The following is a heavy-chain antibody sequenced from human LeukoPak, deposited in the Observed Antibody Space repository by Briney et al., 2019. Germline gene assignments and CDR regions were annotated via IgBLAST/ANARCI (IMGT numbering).Heavy chain of an antibody. CDR3: ARVVDTHFDY. Sequence: PGGSLRLSCAASGFIFSSYWMHWVRQAPGKGLVWVSRIKSDGSTTTYADSVKGRFTISGDNAKNTLYLQMNSLRAEDTAVYYCARVVDTHFDYWGQGTLVTVSS. D-gene: IGHD5-18*01. CDR2: IKSDGSTT. J-gene: IGHJ4*02. CDR1: GFIFSSYW. V-gene: IGHV3-74*01.